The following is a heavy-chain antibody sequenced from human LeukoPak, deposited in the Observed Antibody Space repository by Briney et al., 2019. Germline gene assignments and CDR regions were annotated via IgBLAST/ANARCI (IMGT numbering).Heavy chain of an antibody. Sequence: GGSLRLSCAASGFTFSSYTMSWVRQAPGKGLEWVSTITTSDGNTYYADSVKGRFTVSRDNSKNPLFLQMNSRRAEDTAVYYCAKDGVLGVSAHWGDGWGGGTLVTVS. CDR1: GFTFSSYT. J-gene: IGHJ4*02. CDR2: ITTSDGNT. CDR3: AKDGVLGVSAHWGDG. V-gene: IGHV3-23*01. D-gene: IGHD7-27*01.